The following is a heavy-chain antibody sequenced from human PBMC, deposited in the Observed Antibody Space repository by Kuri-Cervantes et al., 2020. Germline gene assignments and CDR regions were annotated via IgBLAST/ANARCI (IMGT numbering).Heavy chain of an antibody. CDR1: GGTFSSYA. D-gene: IGHD3-10*02. Sequence: SVKVSCKASGGTFSSYAIRWVRQAPGQGREGVGGVIPIFGTANYAQKFQGRVTITADESTSTAYMEMSSLRSEDTAVYYCATEGANTMLAFNPRYYYYYCGMDVWGQGTTVTVSS. CDR2: VIPIFGTA. V-gene: IGHV1-69*13. J-gene: IGHJ6*02. CDR3: ATEGANTMLAFNPRYYYYYCGMDV.